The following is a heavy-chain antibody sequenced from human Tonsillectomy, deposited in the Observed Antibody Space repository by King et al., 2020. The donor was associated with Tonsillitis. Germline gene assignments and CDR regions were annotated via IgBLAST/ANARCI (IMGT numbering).Heavy chain of an antibody. CDR1: GFTFSNYW. D-gene: IGHD3-16*01. J-gene: IGHJ4*02. V-gene: IGHV3-74*01. Sequence: VQLVESGGGFVQPGGSLRLACTASGFTFSNYWMHWVRHAPGKGLVWVSRINPDGRSTTYADSVKGRFTISRDNAKNTLYLQMNSLRAEDTAVYYCTRDKGFGWGQGTLVTVSS. CDR2: INPDGRST. CDR3: TRDKGFG.